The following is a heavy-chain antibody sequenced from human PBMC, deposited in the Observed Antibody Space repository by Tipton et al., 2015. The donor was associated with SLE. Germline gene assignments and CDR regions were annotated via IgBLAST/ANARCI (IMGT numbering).Heavy chain of an antibody. Sequence: TLSLTCTISGGSISSSSHYWGWIRQTPGKGLEWLGSIYYSGTTYYSPSFKSRVTILVDTSNNQFSLKLSSVTAADTAVYYCTRPGPESSLLWFGDGLDYWGQGTLVTVSS. CDR2: IYYSGTT. CDR3: TRPGPESSLLWFGDGLDY. V-gene: IGHV4-39*01. J-gene: IGHJ4*02. D-gene: IGHD3-10*01. CDR1: GGSISSSSHY.